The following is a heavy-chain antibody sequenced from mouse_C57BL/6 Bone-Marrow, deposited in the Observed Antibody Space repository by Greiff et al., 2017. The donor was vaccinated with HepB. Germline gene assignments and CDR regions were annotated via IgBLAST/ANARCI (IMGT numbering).Heavy chain of an antibody. Sequence: VQLQQSGPELVKPGASVKISCKASGYSFTDYNMNWVKQSNGKSLEWIGEINPNYGTTSYNQKFKGKATLTVDQSSSTAYMQLNSLTSEDSAVYYGAREGMIPLYNYAMDYWGQGTSVTVSS. J-gene: IGHJ4*01. CDR1: GYSFTDYN. CDR2: INPNYGTT. CDR3: AREGMIPLYNYAMDY. V-gene: IGHV1-39*01. D-gene: IGHD1-3*01.